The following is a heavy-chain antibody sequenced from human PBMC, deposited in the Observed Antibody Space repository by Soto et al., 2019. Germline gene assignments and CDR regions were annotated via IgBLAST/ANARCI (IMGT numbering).Heavy chain of an antibody. V-gene: IGHV3-21*01. D-gene: IGHD5-12*01. CDR1: GFTFSSYS. CDR2: ISSSSSYI. CDR3: ARARGYSGYKNYFDY. Sequence: GGSLRLSCAASGFTFSSYSMNWVRQAPGKGLEWVSSISSSSSYIYYADSVKGRFTISRDNAKNSLYLQMNSLRAEDTAGYYCARARGYSGYKNYFDYWGQGTLVTVSS. J-gene: IGHJ4*02.